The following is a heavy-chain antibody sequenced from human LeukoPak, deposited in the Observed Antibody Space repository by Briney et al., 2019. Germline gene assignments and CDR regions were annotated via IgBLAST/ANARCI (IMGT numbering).Heavy chain of an antibody. D-gene: IGHD2-15*01. J-gene: IGHJ4*02. V-gene: IGHV3-48*03. CDR1: GFTFSSYE. Sequence: GGSLRLSCAASGFTFSSYEMNWARQAPGKGLEWVSYISSSGSTIYYADSVKGRFTISRDNAKNSLYLQMNSLRAEDTAVYYCARPLGVVAAYDYWGQGTLVTVSS. CDR2: ISSSGSTI. CDR3: ARPLGVVAAYDY.